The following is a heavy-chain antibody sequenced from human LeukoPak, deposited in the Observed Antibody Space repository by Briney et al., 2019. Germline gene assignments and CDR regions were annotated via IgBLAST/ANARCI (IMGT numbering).Heavy chain of an antibody. CDR3: ARGIVGNFDY. CDR1: GYTFTSYA. CDR2: IIPIFGTA. J-gene: IGHJ4*02. D-gene: IGHD1-26*01. Sequence: SVKVSCKASGYTFTSYAMNWVRQAPGQGLEWMGGIIPIFGTANYAQKFQGRVTITADESTSTAYMELSSLRSEDTAVYYCARGIVGNFDYWGQGTLVTVSS. V-gene: IGHV1-69*13.